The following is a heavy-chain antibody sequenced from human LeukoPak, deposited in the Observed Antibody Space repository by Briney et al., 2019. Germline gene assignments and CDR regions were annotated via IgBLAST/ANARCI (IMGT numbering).Heavy chain of an antibody. J-gene: IGHJ3*01. CDR1: GGSISSENYY. V-gene: IGHV4-30-2*01. Sequence: SQTLSLTCTVSGGSISSENYYWTWIRQPPGKGLEWIGYISHTGGTYYNSSLLSRVTISVDRSKNQFFLTLGSVTAADTAVYFCARDHIAVGSAARKDALDFWGQGTAVTVSS. CDR2: ISHTGGT. D-gene: IGHD6-19*01. CDR3: ARDHIAVGSAARKDALDF.